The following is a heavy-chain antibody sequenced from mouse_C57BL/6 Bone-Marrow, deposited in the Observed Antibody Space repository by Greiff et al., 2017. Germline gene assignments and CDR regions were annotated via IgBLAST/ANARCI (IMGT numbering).Heavy chain of an antibody. D-gene: IGHD1-3*01. J-gene: IGHJ3*01. Sequence: QVQLQQPGAELVKPGASVKLSCKASGYTFTSYWMQWVKQRPGQGLEWIGEIDPSDSYTNYNQKFKGKATLTVDTSSSTAYMQLSSMTSEDSAVYYCARRDCDSGAWFAYWGQGTLVTVSA. CDR1: GYTFTSYW. CDR3: ARRDCDSGAWFAY. V-gene: IGHV1-50*01. CDR2: IDPSDSYT.